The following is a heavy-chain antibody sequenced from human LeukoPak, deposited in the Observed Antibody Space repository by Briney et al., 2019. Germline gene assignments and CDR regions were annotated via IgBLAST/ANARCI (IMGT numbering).Heavy chain of an antibody. CDR2: IYHSGST. V-gene: IGHV4-38-2*02. CDR1: GYSISSGYY. CDR3: ARSIGYSSYYFDY. Sequence: SETLSLTCTVSGYSISSGYYWGWIRQPPGKGLEWIGSIYHSGSTYYNPSLKSRVTISVDTSKNQFSLKLSSVTAADTAVYYCARSIGYSSYYFDYWGQGTLVTVSS. D-gene: IGHD5-18*01. J-gene: IGHJ4*02.